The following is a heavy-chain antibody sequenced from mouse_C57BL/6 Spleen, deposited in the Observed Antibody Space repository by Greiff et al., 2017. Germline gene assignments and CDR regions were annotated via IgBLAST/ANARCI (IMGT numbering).Heavy chain of an antibody. V-gene: IGHV1-52*01. J-gene: IGHJ4*01. D-gene: IGHD2-5*01. CDR1: GYTFTSYW. Sequence: QVQLQQPGAELVRPGSSVKLSCKASGYTFTSYWMHWVKQRPIQGLEWIGNIDPSDSETHYNQKFKDKATLTVDKSSSTAYMQLSSLTSEDSAVYYCARVYHSNYPYAMDYWGQGTSATVSS. CDR2: IDPSDSET. CDR3: ARVYHSNYPYAMDY.